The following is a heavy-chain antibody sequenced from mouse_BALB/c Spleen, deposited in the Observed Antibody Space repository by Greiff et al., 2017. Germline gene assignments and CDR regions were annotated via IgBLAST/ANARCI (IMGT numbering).Heavy chain of an antibody. CDR3: ARSRYDDYAMDY. J-gene: IGHJ4*01. Sequence: QVQLQQSGAELVRPGASVKMSCKASGYTFTSYTMHWVKQRPGQGLEWIGYINPSSGYTNYNQKFKDKATLTADKSSSTAYMQLSSLTSEDSAVYYCARSRYDDYAMDYWGQGTSVTVSS. V-gene: IGHV1-4*01. CDR2: INPSSGYT. D-gene: IGHD2-12*01. CDR1: GYTFTSYT.